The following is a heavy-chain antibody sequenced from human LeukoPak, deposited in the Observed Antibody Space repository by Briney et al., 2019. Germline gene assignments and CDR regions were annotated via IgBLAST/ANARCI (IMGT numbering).Heavy chain of an antibody. CDR2: ISWNSGTI. J-gene: IGHJ4*02. CDR1: GFTFADYA. Sequence: GGSLRLSCAASGFTFADYAMQWVRQGPGKGLEWFSGISWNSGTIAYADSVKGRFIISRDNAKKSLYLQLNSLGAEDTAFYYCAKVASTYDTLTGAIDGWGQGILVTVSS. CDR3: AKVASTYDTLTGAIDG. D-gene: IGHD3-9*01. V-gene: IGHV3-9*01.